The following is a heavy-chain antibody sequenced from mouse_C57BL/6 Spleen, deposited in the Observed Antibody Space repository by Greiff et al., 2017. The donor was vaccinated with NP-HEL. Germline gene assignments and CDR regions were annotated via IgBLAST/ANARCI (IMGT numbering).Heavy chain of an antibody. V-gene: IGHV8-8*01. Sequence: QVTLKECGPGILQPSQTLSLTCSFSGFSLSTFGMGVGWIRQPSGKGLEWLAHIWWDDDKYYNPALKSRLTISKDTSKNQVFLKIANVDTADTATYYRARIARNDGYSWFAYWGQGTLVTVSA. D-gene: IGHD2-3*01. CDR3: ARIARNDGYSWFAY. CDR1: GFSLSTFGMG. J-gene: IGHJ3*01. CDR2: IWWDDDK.